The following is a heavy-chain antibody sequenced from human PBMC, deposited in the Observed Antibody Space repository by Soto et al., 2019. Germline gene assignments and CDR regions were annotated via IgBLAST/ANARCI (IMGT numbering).Heavy chain of an antibody. CDR3: GRGIVVVPAVIYPFRGWFDP. CDR1: GFTLSSYA. V-gene: IGHV3-23*01. J-gene: IGHJ5*02. D-gene: IGHD2-2*02. Sequence: PGGSLRLSCAASGFTLSSYAMSWVRQAPGKGLEWVSAITGNGANTYYADSVKGRFTISRDKSVNTVYLQMNSLRAEDTAVYYCGRGIVVVPAVIYPFRGWFDPWGQGAPVTVSS. CDR2: ITGNGANT.